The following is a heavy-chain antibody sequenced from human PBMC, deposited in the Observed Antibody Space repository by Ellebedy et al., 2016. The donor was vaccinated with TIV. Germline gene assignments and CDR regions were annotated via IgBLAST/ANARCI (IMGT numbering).Heavy chain of an antibody. CDR1: GFTFSSYE. Sequence: GESLKISCAASGFTFSSYEMNWVRQAPGKGLEWVSYISSSGSTIYYADSVKGRFTISRDNAKNSLYLQMNSLRAEDTAVYYCAYGSGSYYYYYYGMDVWGQGTTVTVSS. J-gene: IGHJ6*02. CDR2: ISSSGSTI. V-gene: IGHV3-48*03. D-gene: IGHD3-10*01. CDR3: AYGSGSYYYYYYGMDV.